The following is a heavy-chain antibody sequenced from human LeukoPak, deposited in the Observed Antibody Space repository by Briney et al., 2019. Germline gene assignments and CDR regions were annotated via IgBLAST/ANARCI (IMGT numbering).Heavy chain of an antibody. V-gene: IGHV4-34*01. CDR2: INHSGST. CDR3: ARGLYCSGGSCYRPFDY. D-gene: IGHD2-15*01. CDR1: GGSFSGYY. Sequence: SETLSLTCAVYGGSFSGYYWSWIRQPPGKGLEWIGEINHSGSTNYNPSLKSRVTISVDTSKNQFSLKLSSVTAADRAVYYCARGLYCSGGSCYRPFDYWGQGTLVTVSS. J-gene: IGHJ4*02.